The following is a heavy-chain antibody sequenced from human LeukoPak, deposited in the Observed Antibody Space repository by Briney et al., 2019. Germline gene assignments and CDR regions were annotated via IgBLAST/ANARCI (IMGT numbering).Heavy chain of an antibody. V-gene: IGHV5-51*01. Sequence: LGASLQISSEGSGSIFTSYWIGWGRRRPGKGVEWMGIIYPGDCDTRYSPSFQGQVTISADKSISTAYLQWSSLKASDTAMYYCARQLGGAETNWFDPWGQGTLVTVSS. CDR1: GSIFTSYW. J-gene: IGHJ5*02. CDR2: IYPGDCDT. D-gene: IGHD3-16*01. CDR3: ARQLGGAETNWFDP.